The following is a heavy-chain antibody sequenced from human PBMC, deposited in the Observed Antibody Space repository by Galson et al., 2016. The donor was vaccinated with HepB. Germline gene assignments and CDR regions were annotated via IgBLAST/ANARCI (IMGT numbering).Heavy chain of an antibody. Sequence: SLRLSCAASGFTFSDYYMTWVRQAPGKGLEWVANIKQAGSEKYYVDSVKGRFTISRDNAKNSLYLQMNSLRAEDTAVYYCARGTLLWFGEPADGMDVWGQGTTVTVSS. CDR1: GFTFSDYY. J-gene: IGHJ6*02. V-gene: IGHV3-7*01. CDR3: ARGTLLWFGEPADGMDV. D-gene: IGHD3-10*01. CDR2: IKQAGSEK.